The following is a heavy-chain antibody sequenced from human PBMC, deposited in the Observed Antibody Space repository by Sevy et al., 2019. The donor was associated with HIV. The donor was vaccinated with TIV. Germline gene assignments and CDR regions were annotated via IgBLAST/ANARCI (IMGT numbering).Heavy chain of an antibody. D-gene: IGHD1-26*01. V-gene: IGHV3-30*18. CDR3: AKAGGGSYYFDY. CDR1: GFTFSSYG. J-gene: IGHJ4*02. CDR2: ISYDGSNK. Sequence: GGSLRLSCAASGFTFSSYGMHWVRQAPGKGLEGVAVISYDGSNKYYADSVKGRFTISRDNSKNTLYLQMNSLRAEDTAVYYCAKAGGGSYYFDYWGQGTLVTVSS.